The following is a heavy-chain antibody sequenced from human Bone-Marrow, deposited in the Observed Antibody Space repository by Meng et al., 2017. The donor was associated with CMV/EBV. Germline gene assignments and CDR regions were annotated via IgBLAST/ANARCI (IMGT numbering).Heavy chain of an antibody. CDR2: IYYSGST. CDR3: ARGYCSSTSCYPRSLMKRSFDY. J-gene: IGHJ4*02. D-gene: IGHD2-2*01. CDR1: GGSFSSYY. Sequence: SETLSLTCSVSGGSFSSYYWSWIRQPPGKGLQWIGYIYYSGSTNYNPSLKRRVTMSLDTSKNQFSLKVRSVIAADTAVYYCARGYCSSTSCYPRSLMKRSFDYWGQGTLVTVSS. V-gene: IGHV4-59*01.